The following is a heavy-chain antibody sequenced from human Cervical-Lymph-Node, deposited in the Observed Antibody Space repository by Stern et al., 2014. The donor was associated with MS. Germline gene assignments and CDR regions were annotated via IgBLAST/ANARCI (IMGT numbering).Heavy chain of an antibody. Sequence: EVQLVESGGGVIQPGGSLRLSCTASGFTVSRDYMTWVRQAPGKGLEWVTLITKVGSTFYKDSVKGRFTISRDDSKNTVYLHMTSLRAEDTAMYYCARDTSSPERSDWWGQGTLVTVSS. CDR2: ITKVGST. V-gene: IGHV3-53*01. J-gene: IGHJ4*02. D-gene: IGHD1-1*01. CDR3: ARDTSSPERSDW. CDR1: GFTVSRDY.